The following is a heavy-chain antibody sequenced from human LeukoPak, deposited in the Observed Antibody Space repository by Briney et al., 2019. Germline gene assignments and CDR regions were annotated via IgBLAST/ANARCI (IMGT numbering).Heavy chain of an antibody. CDR3: ARGRTGGRFLEWLHHKTNNWFDP. J-gene: IGHJ5*02. D-gene: IGHD3-3*01. Sequence: SETLSLTCTVSGDSISSGDYYWSWIRQPAGKGLEWIGRISSSGGTNYNPSLKSRVTISVDTSKNQFSLKLSSVTAADTAVYYCARGRTGGRFLEWLHHKTNNWFDPWGQGTLVTVSS. V-gene: IGHV4-61*02. CDR2: ISSSGGT. CDR1: GDSISSGDYY.